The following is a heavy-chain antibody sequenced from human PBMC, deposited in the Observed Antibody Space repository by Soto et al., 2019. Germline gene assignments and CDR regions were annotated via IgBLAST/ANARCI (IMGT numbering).Heavy chain of an antibody. J-gene: IGHJ5*01. CDR2: MYHTGTP. Sequence: PXERLPLPAAVSGCGISRRTWWSWVRQPPVKGLEWIGEMYHTGTPNYSPSLKSLGTISIGSCKNEFSLELSSVTAAHTAVYFCARSPFGAADSWGQGILVTVSS. CDR1: GCGISRRTW. V-gene: IGHV4-4*01. CDR3: ARSPFGAADS. D-gene: IGHD3-10*01.